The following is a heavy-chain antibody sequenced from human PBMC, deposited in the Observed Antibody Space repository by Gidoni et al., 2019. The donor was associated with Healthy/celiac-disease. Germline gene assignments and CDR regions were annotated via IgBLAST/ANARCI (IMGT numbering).Heavy chain of an antibody. CDR2: ISSSSSYI. J-gene: IGHJ5*02. V-gene: IGHV3-21*01. Sequence: EVQLVESGGGLVKPGGSLRLYCAASGFTFSSYSMNWVRQAPGKGLEWVSSISSSSSYIYYADSVKVRFTISRDNAKNSLYLQMNSLRAEDTAVYYCARGGRYWGWQQLVTNWFDPWGQGTLVTVSS. CDR1: GFTFSSYS. CDR3: ARGGRYWGWQQLVTNWFDP. D-gene: IGHD6-13*01.